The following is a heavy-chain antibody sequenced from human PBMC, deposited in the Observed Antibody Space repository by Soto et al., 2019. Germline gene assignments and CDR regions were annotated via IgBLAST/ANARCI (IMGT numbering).Heavy chain of an antibody. CDR3: ASSSGNNYGVGTNYXXXY. V-gene: IGHV1-69*06. J-gene: IGHJ4*02. D-gene: IGHD1-26*01. Sequence: QVQLVQSGAEVKKPGSSVKVSCKTSGGTFSTYSIVWVRQAPGEGLEWMGGIIPIFGTANYAQKFQDRVTITADKSTNTAFMELSSLKSEDTAMYYCASSSGNNYGVGTNYXXXYWXQGTX. CDR1: GGTFSTYS. CDR2: IIPIFGTA.